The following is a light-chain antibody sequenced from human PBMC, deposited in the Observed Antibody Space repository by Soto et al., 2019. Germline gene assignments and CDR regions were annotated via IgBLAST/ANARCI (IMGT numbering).Light chain of an antibody. CDR3: QQYGDSPTIT. J-gene: IGKJ5*01. CDR1: QSVSNNC. V-gene: IGKV3-20*01. Sequence: EIALPQSPVTLSLSPGERATLSCTASQSVSNNCLAWYLQKLGQAHRLLIYGASRRATGIPDRFSGSASGTDFTLTISGLEPEDVAVYYGQQYGDSPTITVGQGTRREIK. CDR2: GAS.